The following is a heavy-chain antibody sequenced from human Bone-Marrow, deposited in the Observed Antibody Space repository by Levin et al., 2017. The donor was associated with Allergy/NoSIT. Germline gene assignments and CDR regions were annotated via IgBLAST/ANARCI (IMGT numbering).Heavy chain of an antibody. CDR2: INRGGTST. CDR3: ARDPFAYNFGSGSYLDY. CDR1: GFAFSNYW. J-gene: IGHJ4*02. Sequence: SCAASGFAFSNYWMHWVRQAPGKGLVWVSRINRGGTSTTYADSVKGRFTISRDNAKNTLYLQMNSLRAEDTAVYHCARDPFAYNFGSGSYLDYWGQGTLVSVSS. V-gene: IGHV3-74*01. D-gene: IGHD3-10*01.